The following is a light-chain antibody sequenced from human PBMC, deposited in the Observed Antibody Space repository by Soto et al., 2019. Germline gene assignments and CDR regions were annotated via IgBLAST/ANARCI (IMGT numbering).Light chain of an antibody. CDR1: QSVNIY. CDR2: DAS. Sequence: EIVMTQSPATLSVSPGERATLSCRASQSVNIYLAWYQQKPGQAPRLLIYDASNRASDIPARFSGSGPGTDFTLTISSLEPEDSGVYYCQQRSNWPPLTFGGGTKVDIK. J-gene: IGKJ4*01. V-gene: IGKV3D-11*02. CDR3: QQRSNWPPLT.